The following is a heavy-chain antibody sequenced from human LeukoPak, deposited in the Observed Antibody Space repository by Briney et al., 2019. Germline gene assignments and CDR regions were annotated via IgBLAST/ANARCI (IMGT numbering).Heavy chain of an antibody. D-gene: IGHD3-16*01. CDR2: IRYDGSYK. J-gene: IGHJ5*02. V-gene: IGHV3-30*02. CDR1: GFTFSSYG. Sequence: GGSLRLSCAASGFTFSSYGMHWVRQAPGKGLEWVTFIRYDGSYKYYADSVKGRFSISRDNSKNTLYLQMNSLRAEDTAVYYCAKSGGVRFDPWGQGTLVTVSS. CDR3: AKSGGVRFDP.